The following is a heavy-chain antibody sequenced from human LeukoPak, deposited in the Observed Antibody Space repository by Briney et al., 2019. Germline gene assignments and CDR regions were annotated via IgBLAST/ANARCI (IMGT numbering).Heavy chain of an antibody. Sequence: GGSLRLSCAASGFSFSSYAMHWVRQAPGKGLEWVAVISYDGSNKYYADSVKGRFTISRDNSKNTLYLQMNSLRAEDTAVYYCARGGGSYDILTGDYKPHDYWGQGTLVTVSS. D-gene: IGHD3-9*01. J-gene: IGHJ4*02. CDR1: GFSFSSYA. CDR2: ISYDGSNK. V-gene: IGHV3-30-3*01. CDR3: ARGGGSYDILTGDYKPHDY.